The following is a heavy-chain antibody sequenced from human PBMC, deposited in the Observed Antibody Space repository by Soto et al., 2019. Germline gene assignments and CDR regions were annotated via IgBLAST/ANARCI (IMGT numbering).Heavy chain of an antibody. CDR1: GGSISSSY. Sequence: QVQLQESGPGLVKPSETLSLTCTVSGGSISSSYWSWIRQPPGKGLEWIGYIYYSGSTNYNPSLKRRVTISVGTSKNQFSLALTSVTAADTAVYYCARHCSGGSCSRRDAFDIWGQGTMVTVSS. J-gene: IGHJ3*02. V-gene: IGHV4-59*01. CDR2: IYYSGST. CDR3: ARHCSGGSCSRRDAFDI. D-gene: IGHD2-15*01.